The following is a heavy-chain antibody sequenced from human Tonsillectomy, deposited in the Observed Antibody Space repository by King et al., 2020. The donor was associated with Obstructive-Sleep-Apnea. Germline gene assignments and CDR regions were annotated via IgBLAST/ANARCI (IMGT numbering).Heavy chain of an antibody. CDR3: ARFCSTTSCTSYGLDV. J-gene: IGHJ6*02. CDR1: GASIRSYY. V-gene: IGHV4-59*01. D-gene: IGHD2-2*01. CDR2: IFYSGNG. Sequence: PLQESGPGLVKPSETLSLTCTVSGASIRSYYWTWIRQPPGKGLEWVEHIFYSGNGDYNPSLKSRVTISVDTSKSQFSLKLTSVTAADTAVYYCARFCSTTSCTSYGLDVWGQGTTVTVSS.